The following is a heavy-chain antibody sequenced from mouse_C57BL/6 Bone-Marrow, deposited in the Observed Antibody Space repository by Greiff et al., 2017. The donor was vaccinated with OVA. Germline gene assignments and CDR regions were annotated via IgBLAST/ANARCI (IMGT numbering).Heavy chain of an antibody. CDR2: ISSGGSYT. Sequence: EVHLVESGGDLVKPGGSLKLSCAASGFTFSSYGMSWVRQTPDKRLEWVATISSGGSYTYSPDSVKGRFTISRENAKNTLYLQMSSLKSEDTSMYYCARRGYSNFYAMDYWGQGTSVTVSS. D-gene: IGHD2-5*01. CDR3: ARRGYSNFYAMDY. V-gene: IGHV5-6*01. CDR1: GFTFSSYG. J-gene: IGHJ4*01.